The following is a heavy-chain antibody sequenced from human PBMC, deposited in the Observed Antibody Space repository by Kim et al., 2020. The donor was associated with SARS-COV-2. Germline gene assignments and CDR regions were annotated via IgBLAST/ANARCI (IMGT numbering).Heavy chain of an antibody. CDR3: ARGVPFDY. Sequence: EGSLRLSCAASEFTFSAYSMNWVRQAPGKGLEWVSFISSDSSTLNYVDSVKGRFTISRDNAKNSLYLQMNTLRDEDTAVYYCARGVPFDYWGQGTLVTVSS. CDR1: EFTFSAYS. J-gene: IGHJ4*02. V-gene: IGHV3-48*02. CDR2: ISSDSSTL.